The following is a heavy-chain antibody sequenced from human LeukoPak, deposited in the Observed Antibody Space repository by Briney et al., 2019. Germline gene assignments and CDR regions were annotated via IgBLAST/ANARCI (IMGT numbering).Heavy chain of an antibody. CDR2: IYTSGST. Sequence: PSQTLSLTCTVSGGSISSGSYYWSWIRQPAGKGLEWIGRIYTSGSTNYNPSLKSRVTISVDTSKNQFSLKLSSVTAADTAVYYCARNRVDWNYHRWGQGTLVTVSS. CDR1: GGSISSGSYY. CDR3: ARNRVDWNYHR. D-gene: IGHD1-7*01. V-gene: IGHV4-61*02. J-gene: IGHJ5*02.